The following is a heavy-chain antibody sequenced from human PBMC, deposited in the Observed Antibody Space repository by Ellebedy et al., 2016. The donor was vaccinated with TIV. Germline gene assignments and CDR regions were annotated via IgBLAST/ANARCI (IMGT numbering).Heavy chain of an antibody. D-gene: IGHD6-13*01. CDR1: GGSFSGYY. CDR2: INHSGST. J-gene: IGHJ1*01. V-gene: IGHV4-34*01. Sequence: SETLSLTCAVYGGSFSGYYWSWIRQPPGKGLEWIGEINHSGSTNYNPSLKSRVTISVDTSKNQFSLKLSSGTAAATAVYYCARQGGYSSSWYNPAGYFQHWGQGTLVTVSS. CDR3: ARQGGYSSSWYNPAGYFQH.